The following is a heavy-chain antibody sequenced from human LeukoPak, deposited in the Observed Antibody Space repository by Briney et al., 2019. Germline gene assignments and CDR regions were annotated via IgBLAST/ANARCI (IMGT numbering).Heavy chain of an antibody. J-gene: IGHJ3*02. CDR2: IYTSGST. CDR1: GGSISSGSYY. D-gene: IGHD3-10*01. V-gene: IGHV4-61*09. Sequence: KPSQTLSLTCTVSGGSISSGSYYWSWIRQPAGKGLEWIGHIYTSGSTNYNPSLKSRVTISVDTSKNQFSLKLSSVTAADTAVYYCAFFGFYPNVFDTWGQGTMVIVSS. CDR3: AFFGFYPNVFDT.